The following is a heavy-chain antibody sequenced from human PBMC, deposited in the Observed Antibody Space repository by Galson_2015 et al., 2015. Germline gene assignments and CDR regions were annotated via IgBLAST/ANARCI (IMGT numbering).Heavy chain of an antibody. V-gene: IGHV6-1*01. D-gene: IGHD7-27*01. Sequence: CAISGDSVSSNIVGWNWIRQSPSRGLEWLGRTYYRSSWNSDYAESVERRLAINADTSRNQISLQLTSVTPEDTAVYYCARVAHLGRGLHSWGQGTQVTVSS. J-gene: IGHJ4*02. CDR2: TYYRSSWNS. CDR1: GDSVSSNIVG. CDR3: ARVAHLGRGLHS.